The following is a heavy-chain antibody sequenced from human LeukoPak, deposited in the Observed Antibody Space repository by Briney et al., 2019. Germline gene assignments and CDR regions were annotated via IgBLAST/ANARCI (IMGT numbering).Heavy chain of an antibody. V-gene: IGHV3-7*03. Sequence: GGSLRLSCAASGFTLSSYWMSWVRQAPGKGLEWVAHIKQDGSEKYYVDSVKGRFSISRDNAKNSLYLQMNSLRAEDTALYHCARAAERDYDFWSGYSPFDYWGQGTLVTVSS. CDR3: ARAAERDYDFWSGYSPFDY. CDR2: IKQDGSEK. D-gene: IGHD3-3*01. CDR1: GFTLSSYW. J-gene: IGHJ4*02.